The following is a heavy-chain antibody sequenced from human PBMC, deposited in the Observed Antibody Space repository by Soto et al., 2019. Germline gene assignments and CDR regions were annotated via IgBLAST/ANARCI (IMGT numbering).Heavy chain of an antibody. Sequence: ASVKVSCKASGYTFTSYGISWVRQAPGQGLEWMGWISAYNGNTNYAQKLQGRVTMTTDTSTSTAYMELRSLRSDDTAMYYCARSPRITIFGVVTTGGMDVWGQGTTVTVSS. V-gene: IGHV1-18*01. D-gene: IGHD3-3*01. CDR2: ISAYNGNT. J-gene: IGHJ6*02. CDR1: GYTFTSYG. CDR3: ARSPRITIFGVVTTGGMDV.